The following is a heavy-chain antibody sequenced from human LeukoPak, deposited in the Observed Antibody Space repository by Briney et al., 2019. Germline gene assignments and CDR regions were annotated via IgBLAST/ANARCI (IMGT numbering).Heavy chain of an antibody. CDR3: AGTYYGFWSGYYPHYYYYYMDV. CDR1: GGSISSYY. Sequence: SETLSLTCTVSGGSISSYYWSWIRQPPGKGLECIYYSGSTNYNPSLKSRVTISVDTSKHQFSLKLSYVTAADTAVYYCAGTYYGFWSGYYPHYYYYYMDVWGKGTTVTVSS. J-gene: IGHJ6*03. D-gene: IGHD3-3*01. CDR2: IYYSGST. V-gene: IGHV4-59*01.